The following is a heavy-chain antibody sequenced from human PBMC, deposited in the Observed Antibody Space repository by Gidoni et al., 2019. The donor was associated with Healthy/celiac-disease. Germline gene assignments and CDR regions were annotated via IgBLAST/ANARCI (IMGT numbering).Heavy chain of an antibody. Sequence: QVQLVQSGAEVKKPGASVKVSCKASGYTFTGYYMHWVRQAPGQGLEWMGWINPNSGGTNYAQKFQGRVTMTRDTSISTAYMELSRLRSDDTAVYYCARGRFGDPSLYYFDYWGQGTLVTVSS. CDR3: ARGRFGDPSLYYFDY. D-gene: IGHD3-16*01. CDR2: INPNSGGT. J-gene: IGHJ4*02. V-gene: IGHV1-2*02. CDR1: GYTFTGYY.